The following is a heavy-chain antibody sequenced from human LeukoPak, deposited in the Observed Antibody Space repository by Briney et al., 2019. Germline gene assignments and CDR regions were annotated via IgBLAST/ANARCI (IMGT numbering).Heavy chain of an antibody. Sequence: GGSLRLSCTTSGFTLSHYSMNWVRQAPGKGLEWVAVMWEDGSNKYYVDSVKGRFTISRDKDKNSLYLQMNSLRAEDTAVYYWARGTSYSKIDYWGQGTLVTVSS. J-gene: IGHJ4*02. V-gene: IGHV3-7*01. D-gene: IGHD2-21*01. CDR1: GFTLSHYS. CDR3: ARGTSYSKIDY. CDR2: MWEDGSNK.